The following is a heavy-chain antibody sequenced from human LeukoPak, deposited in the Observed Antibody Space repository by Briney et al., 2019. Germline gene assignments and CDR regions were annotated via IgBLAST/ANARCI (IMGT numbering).Heavy chain of an antibody. CDR2: INQDGHEN. CDR1: GFTFSSYW. J-gene: IGHJ4*02. V-gene: IGHV3-7*01. Sequence: GGSLRLSCAASGFTFSSYWMSWVRQVPGKGLECVANINQDGHENHYVDSVKGRFTISRDDVQNSLYPQMNSLRADDTAVYYCARGGRYYLGYWGQGTLVTVSS. CDR3: ARGGRYYLGY.